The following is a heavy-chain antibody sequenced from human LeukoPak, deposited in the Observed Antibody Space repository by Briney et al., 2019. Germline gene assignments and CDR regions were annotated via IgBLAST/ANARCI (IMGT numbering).Heavy chain of an antibody. CDR1: GGSISSYY. CDR3: ARSLSIFGVVPYWYFDL. D-gene: IGHD3-3*01. V-gene: IGHV4-59*01. Sequence: PSETLSLTCTVSGGSISSYYWSWIRQPPGKGLGWIGYIYYSGSTNYNPSLKSRVTISVDTSKNQFSLKLSSVTAADTAVYYCARSLSIFGVVPYWYFDLWGRGTLVTVSS. J-gene: IGHJ2*01. CDR2: IYYSGST.